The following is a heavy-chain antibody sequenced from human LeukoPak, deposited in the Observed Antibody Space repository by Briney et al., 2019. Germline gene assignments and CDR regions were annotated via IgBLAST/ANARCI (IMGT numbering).Heavy chain of an antibody. Sequence: AGGSLRLSCAASGFTFSNAWMSWVRQAPGKGLEWVGRIKSKTDGGTTDYAAPVKGRFTISRDDSKNTLHLQMNSLKTEDTAVYYCTTGNYDFWSGYYGDYWGQGTLVTVSS. J-gene: IGHJ4*02. V-gene: IGHV3-15*01. CDR3: TTGNYDFWSGYYGDY. D-gene: IGHD3-3*01. CDR2: IKSKTDGGTT. CDR1: GFTFSNAW.